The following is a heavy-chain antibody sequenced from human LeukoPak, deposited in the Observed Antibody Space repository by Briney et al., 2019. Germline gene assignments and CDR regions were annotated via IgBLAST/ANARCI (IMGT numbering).Heavy chain of an antibody. D-gene: IGHD2-15*01. CDR1: GGSLSGYY. Sequence: PSETLSLTCAVYGGSLSGYYWSWIRQPPGKGLEWIGEINHSGSTNYNPSLKSRVTISVDTSKNQFSLKLSSVTAADTAVYYCASDRLVALDYWGQGTLVTVSS. CDR2: INHSGST. CDR3: ASDRLVALDY. V-gene: IGHV4-34*01. J-gene: IGHJ4*02.